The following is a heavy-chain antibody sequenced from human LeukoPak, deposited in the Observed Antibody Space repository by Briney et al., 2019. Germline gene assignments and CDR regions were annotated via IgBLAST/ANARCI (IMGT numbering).Heavy chain of an antibody. CDR2: INPNSGGT. J-gene: IGHJ5*02. D-gene: IGHD1-1*01. CDR3: ARASIGWKRSTYNWFDP. Sequence: ASVKVSCKASGYTFTGYYMHWVRQAPGQGLEWMGWINPNSGGTNYAQKFQGWVTMTRATSISTAYMELSRLRSDDTAVYYCARASIGWKRSTYNWFDPWGQGTLVTVSS. V-gene: IGHV1-2*04. CDR1: GYTFTGYY.